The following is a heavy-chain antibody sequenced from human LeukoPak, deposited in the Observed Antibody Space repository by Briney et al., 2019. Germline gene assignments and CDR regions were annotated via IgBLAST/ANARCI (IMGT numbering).Heavy chain of an antibody. CDR3: VRGPYGSSISNWFDP. Sequence: PSETLSLTCSVSGGSITGYSWSWIRQTPGKGLEWIGYIYYNGDTHYNPSLNSRLSMSVDTPNKQFSLNLRSVTAADTAVYYCVRGPYGSSISNWFDPWGRGLLVTVSS. J-gene: IGHJ5*02. CDR1: GGSITGYS. V-gene: IGHV4-59*01. D-gene: IGHD3-10*01. CDR2: IYYNGDT.